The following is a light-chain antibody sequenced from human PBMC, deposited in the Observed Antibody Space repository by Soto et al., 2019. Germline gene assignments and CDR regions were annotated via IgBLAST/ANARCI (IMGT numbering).Light chain of an antibody. V-gene: IGKV1-6*01. CDR1: QDIIND. CDR3: LQDYSYPWT. Sequence: AIQMTQSPSSLSASVGDRVTITCRASQDIINDLGWYQQKPGKATKLLIYAASSLQSGVPSRFSGSASGTDFTLTISSLQPEDFATYYCLQDYSYPWTFGQGTKVEIK. CDR2: AAS. J-gene: IGKJ1*01.